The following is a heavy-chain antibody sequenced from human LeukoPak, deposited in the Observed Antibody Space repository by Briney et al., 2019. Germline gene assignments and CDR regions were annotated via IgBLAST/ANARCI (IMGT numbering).Heavy chain of an antibody. CDR3: AKDLLQGLELPK. J-gene: IGHJ4*02. D-gene: IGHD1-7*01. Sequence: GGSLRLSCAASGFTFSSYAMSWVRQAPGKGLEWVSAISGSGGSTYYADSVKGRFTISRDNSKNTLYLQMNSLRAEDSAVYYCAKDLLQGLELPKWGQGTLVTVSS. CDR1: GFTFSSYA. V-gene: IGHV3-23*01. CDR2: ISGSGGST.